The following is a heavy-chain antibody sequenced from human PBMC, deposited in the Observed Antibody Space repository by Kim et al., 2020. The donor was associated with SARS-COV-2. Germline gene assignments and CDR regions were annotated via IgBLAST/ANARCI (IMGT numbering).Heavy chain of an antibody. J-gene: IGHJ5*02. CDR3: ARHSDGSGLGGWFDP. CDR2: ISYDGSNK. CDR1: GFTFSSYA. V-gene: IGHV3-30*04. D-gene: IGHD3-10*01. Sequence: GGSLRLSCAASGFTFSSYAMHWVRQAPGKGLEWVALISYDGSNKYYADSVKGRFTISRDNSKNTLYLQMNSLRAEDTAVYYCARHSDGSGLGGWFDPWGQGTLVTVSS.